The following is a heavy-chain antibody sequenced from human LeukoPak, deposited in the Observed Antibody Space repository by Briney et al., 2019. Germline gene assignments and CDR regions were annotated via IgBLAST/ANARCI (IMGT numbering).Heavy chain of an antibody. CDR1: GFTFRDFC. CDR2: IQQNVIEK. Sequence: GGSLRLSCAASGFTFRDFCMSWVRQAPGRGLEWVARIQQNVIEKNSVEGRFTISRDNVNSLLYLRINSLRAADTAMYYCARDRDGKDLWGQGTLVTVSS. D-gene: IGHD1-1*01. V-gene: IGHV3-7*03. J-gene: IGHJ5*02. CDR3: ARDRDGKDL.